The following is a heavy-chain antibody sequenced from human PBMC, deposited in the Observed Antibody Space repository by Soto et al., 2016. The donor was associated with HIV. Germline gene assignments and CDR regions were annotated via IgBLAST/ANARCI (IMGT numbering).Heavy chain of an antibody. CDR1: GYTFMNYD. V-gene: IGHV1-8*03. CDR2: MNPNSGNT. J-gene: IGHJ4*02. D-gene: IGHD3-10*01. CDR3: ARAIYRYFGDSRVYHFDS. Sequence: QVQLVQSGAEVEKPGASVKVSCKASGYTFMNYDINWVRRAAGQGLEWMGWMNPNSGNTGYAQTFQGRVTITRNTSLSTAYMELSSLRSEDTAMYYCARAIYRYFGDSRVYHFDSWGQGTRVAISS.